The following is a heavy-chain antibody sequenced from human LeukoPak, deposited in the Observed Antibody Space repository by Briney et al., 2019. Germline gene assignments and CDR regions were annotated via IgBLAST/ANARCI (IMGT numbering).Heavy chain of an antibody. CDR3: ARRTRAYSPKFDY. D-gene: IGHD3-16*01. Sequence: GGSLRLSCAVSGFTFSTYSMNWVRQAPGRGVGWISYISSRSTTIYDADSQKGRFTISRDNGKNAQYLQMNSLRDEDTAVYYCARRTRAYSPKFDYWGEGTLVTVSS. CDR2: ISSRSTTI. CDR1: GFTFSTYS. J-gene: IGHJ4*02. V-gene: IGHV3-48*02.